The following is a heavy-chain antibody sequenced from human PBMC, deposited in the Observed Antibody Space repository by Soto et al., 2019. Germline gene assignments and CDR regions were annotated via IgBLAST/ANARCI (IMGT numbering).Heavy chain of an antibody. Sequence: QVNLVQSGAEVKKPGASVKVSCKASGYNFNGYYIHWVRQAPGQGLEWMGWMNPNTGGANYAQKFQGKVIMTTDMSISTAYLELRSLTSDDTAVYYCAKVISTIGSKQWLAQTKHQALDYWGQGTLVTVSS. CDR3: AKVISTIGSKQWLAQTKHQALDY. J-gene: IGHJ4*02. V-gene: IGHV1-2*02. CDR1: GYNFNGYY. D-gene: IGHD6-19*01. CDR2: MNPNTGGA.